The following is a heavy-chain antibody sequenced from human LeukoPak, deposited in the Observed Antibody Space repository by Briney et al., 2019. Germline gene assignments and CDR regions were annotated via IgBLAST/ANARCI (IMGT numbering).Heavy chain of an antibody. Sequence: ASVKVSCKASGYTFTGYYMHWVRQAPGQGLEWMGWINPNSGGTNYAQKFQGRVTMTRDMSTSTVYMELSSLRSEDTAVYYCHYSGWAGYLDYWGQGTLVTVSS. V-gene: IGHV1-2*02. CDR3: HYSGWAGYLDY. D-gene: IGHD6-19*01. CDR1: GYTFTGYY. J-gene: IGHJ4*02. CDR2: INPNSGGT.